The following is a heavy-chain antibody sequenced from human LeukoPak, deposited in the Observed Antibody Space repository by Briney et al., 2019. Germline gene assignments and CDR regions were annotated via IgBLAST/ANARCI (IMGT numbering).Heavy chain of an antibody. CDR3: ASAAGLVPAGYFQH. Sequence: GASVKVSCKASGGTFSSYAISWVRQAPGQGLEWMGWISAYNGNTNYAQKLQGRVTMTTDTSTSTAYMEPRSLRSDDTAVYYCASAAGLVPAGYFQHWGQGTLVTVSS. CDR2: ISAYNGNT. CDR1: GGTFSSYA. D-gene: IGHD6-6*01. J-gene: IGHJ1*01. V-gene: IGHV1-18*01.